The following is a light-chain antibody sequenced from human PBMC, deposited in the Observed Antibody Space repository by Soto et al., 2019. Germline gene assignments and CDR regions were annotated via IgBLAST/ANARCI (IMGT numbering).Light chain of an antibody. V-gene: IGKV3-20*01. J-gene: IGKJ2*01. Sequence: EIVLTQSPGTLSLSPGERATLSCRARQSVSSSYLAWYQQKPGQAPRLLIYGASSRATGIPDRFSGSGSGTDFTLTISRLEPEDFAVYYCQQYGSSPYTFGQGTKREIK. CDR1: QSVSSSY. CDR3: QQYGSSPYT. CDR2: GAS.